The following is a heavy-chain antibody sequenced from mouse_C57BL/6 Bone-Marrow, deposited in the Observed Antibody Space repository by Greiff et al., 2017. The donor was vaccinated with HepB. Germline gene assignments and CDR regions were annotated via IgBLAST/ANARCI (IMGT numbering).Heavy chain of an antibody. V-gene: IGHV7-3*01. CDR2: IRNKANGYTT. Sequence: EVKLEESGGGLVQPGGSLSLSCAASGFTFTDYYMSWVRQPPGKALEWLGFIRNKANGYTTEYSASVKGRFTISRDNSQSILYLQMNALRAEDSATYYCARYPLGLRRAMDYWGQGTSVTVSS. CDR3: ARYPLGLRRAMDY. CDR1: GFTFTDYY. J-gene: IGHJ4*01. D-gene: IGHD2-2*01.